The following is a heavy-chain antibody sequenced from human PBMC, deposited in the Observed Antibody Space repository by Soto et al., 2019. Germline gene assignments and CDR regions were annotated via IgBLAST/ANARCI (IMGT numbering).Heavy chain of an antibody. D-gene: IGHD2-21*02. Sequence: SETLSLTCFVSGGSVSSTYYYWSWIRQPPGKGLEWIGYIYYSGRTDYKSSLKSRVTISLDPSKNQVSLKLNSVTAADTAVYYCARDLWGYCGTDCYPLDVWGQGTTVTVSS. J-gene: IGHJ6*02. CDR1: GGSVSSTYYY. CDR2: IYYSGRT. V-gene: IGHV4-61*01. CDR3: ARDLWGYCGTDCYPLDV.